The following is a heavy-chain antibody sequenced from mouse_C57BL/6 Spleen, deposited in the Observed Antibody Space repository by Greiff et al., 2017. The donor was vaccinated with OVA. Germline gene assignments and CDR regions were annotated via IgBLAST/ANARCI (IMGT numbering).Heavy chain of an antibody. J-gene: IGHJ4*01. D-gene: IGHD1-2*01. CDR2: IWWDDDK. Sequence: QVTLKVSGPGILQPSQTLSLTCSFSGFSLSTFGMGVGWIRQPSGKGLEWLAHIWWDDDKYYNPALKSRLTISKDTSKNQVFLKIANVDTADTATYYCARISTTAYRDYYAMDYWGQGTSVTVSS. V-gene: IGHV8-8*01. CDR1: GFSLSTFGMG. CDR3: ARISTTAYRDYYAMDY.